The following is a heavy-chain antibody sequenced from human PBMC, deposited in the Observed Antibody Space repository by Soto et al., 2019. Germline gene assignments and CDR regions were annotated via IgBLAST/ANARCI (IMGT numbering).Heavy chain of an antibody. CDR2: ILYSAST. CDR1: GGSITRNNHY. Sequence: QLQLQESGPGLVKPSETLSLTCIVSGGSITRNNHYWGWIRQSPGKGLEWIGSILYSASTNYNPSLKSRVTLSVETSKNHFSLKMSSVTAADTALYYCARLGSSGWYQGSYFDYWGQGTLVTVSS. J-gene: IGHJ4*02. D-gene: IGHD6-19*01. CDR3: ARLGSSGWYQGSYFDY. V-gene: IGHV4-39*02.